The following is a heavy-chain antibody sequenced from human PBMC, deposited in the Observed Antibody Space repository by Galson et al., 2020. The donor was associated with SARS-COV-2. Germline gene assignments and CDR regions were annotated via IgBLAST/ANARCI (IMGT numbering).Heavy chain of an antibody. CDR1: GFTFSSYS. CDR3: ASQSEVLLWFGELLHAFDI. Sequence: GGSLRLSCAASGFTFSSYSMNWVRQAPGKGLEWVSYISSISSTIYYADSVKGRFTISRDNAKNSLYLQMNSLRAEDTAVYYCASQSEVLLWFGELLHAFDIWGQGTMVTVSS. J-gene: IGHJ3*02. CDR2: ISSISSTI. D-gene: IGHD3-10*01. V-gene: IGHV3-48*01.